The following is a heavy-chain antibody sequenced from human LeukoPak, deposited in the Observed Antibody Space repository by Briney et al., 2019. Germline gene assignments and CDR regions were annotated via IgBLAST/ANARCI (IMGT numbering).Heavy chain of an antibody. CDR3: AKDSGLGATWRYFDY. V-gene: IGHV3-23*01. CDR1: GFTFSPYA. J-gene: IGHJ4*02. CDR2: ISGGAT. D-gene: IGHD1-26*01. Sequence: GGSLRLSCAASGFTFSPYAMSWVRQAPGKGLEWVSDISGGATYYAGSVRGRFTISRDNSKNTVYLQMNSLRAEDTAVYYCAKDSGLGATWRYFDYWGQGTLVTVSS.